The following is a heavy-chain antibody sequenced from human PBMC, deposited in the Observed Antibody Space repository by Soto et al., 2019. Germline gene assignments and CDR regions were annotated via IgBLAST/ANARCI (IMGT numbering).Heavy chain of an antibody. J-gene: IGHJ6*01. CDR3: ARDRPLHPSYHYYGMDV. CDR1: NASVWSGNYL. Sequence: SETLSLICTVPNASVWSGNYLWTWIRHPPGKGLECIGNMYYSGGTNNDSSLKSRVTISVDTSKNQFSLKLRSVSAADTAVYYCARDRPLHPSYHYYGMDVWGQGITVT. V-gene: IGHV4-61*01. CDR2: MYYSGGT. D-gene: IGHD2-15*01.